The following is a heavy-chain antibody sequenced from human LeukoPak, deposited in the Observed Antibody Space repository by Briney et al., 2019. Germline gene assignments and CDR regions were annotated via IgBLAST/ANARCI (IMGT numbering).Heavy chain of an antibody. J-gene: IGHJ6*03. Sequence: GGSLRLSCAASGFTFSSYAMSWVRQAPGKGLEWVSAISGSGGSTYYADSVKGRFTISRDNSKNTLYLQMNSLRAEDTAVYYCAKDGSGSYYDFWSGYYSNYYYMDVWGKGTTVAVSS. V-gene: IGHV3-23*01. CDR3: AKDGSGSYYDFWSGYYSNYYYMDV. CDR2: ISGSGGST. CDR1: GFTFSSYA. D-gene: IGHD3-3*01.